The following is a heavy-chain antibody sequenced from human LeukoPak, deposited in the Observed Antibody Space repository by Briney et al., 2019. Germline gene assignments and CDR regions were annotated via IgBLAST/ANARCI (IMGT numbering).Heavy chain of an antibody. V-gene: IGHV3-30-3*01. D-gene: IGHD3-10*01. CDR3: ARLCGSGSYCYYYYGMDV. CDR2: ISYDGSNK. Sequence: GGSLRLSCAASGFTFSSYAMHWVRQAPGKGLEWVAVISYDGSNKYYADSVKGRFTISRDNSKNTLYLQMNSLRAEDTAVYYCARLCGSGSYCYYYYGMDVWGQGTTVTVSS. J-gene: IGHJ6*02. CDR1: GFTFSSYA.